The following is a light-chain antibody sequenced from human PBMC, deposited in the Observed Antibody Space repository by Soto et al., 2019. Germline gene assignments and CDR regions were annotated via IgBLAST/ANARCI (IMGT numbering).Light chain of an antibody. CDR3: NSYSTGSPYV. V-gene: IGLV2-14*01. CDR1: SSDVGGYNY. CDR2: DVN. Sequence: QSVLTQPASVSGSPGQSITISCTGTSSDVGGYNYVSWYQQHPGKAPKLMIYDVNNRPSGVSNRFSGSKSGNTASLTISGLQAEDEADYYCNSYSTGSPYVFGTGTKLTVL. J-gene: IGLJ1*01.